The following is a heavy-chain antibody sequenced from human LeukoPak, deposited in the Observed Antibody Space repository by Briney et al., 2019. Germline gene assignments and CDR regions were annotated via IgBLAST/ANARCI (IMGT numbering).Heavy chain of an antibody. V-gene: IGHV5-51*01. D-gene: IGHD3-10*01. CDR1: GSLFTSYW. Sequence: GGALEISCQGAGSLFTSYWIGGGRPLPGKGVEWMGIIYPGASDTRYAPSFQGQVTISADKSISTAYLQWSSLKASDTAMYYCARLSGVRGVILFFDGMDVWGKGTTVTVSS. CDR3: ARLSGVRGVILFFDGMDV. J-gene: IGHJ6*04. CDR2: IYPGASDT.